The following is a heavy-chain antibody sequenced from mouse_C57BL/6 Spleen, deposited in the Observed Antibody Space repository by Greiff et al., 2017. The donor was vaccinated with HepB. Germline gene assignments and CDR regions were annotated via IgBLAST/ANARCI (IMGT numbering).Heavy chain of an antibody. D-gene: IGHD2-4*01. CDR3: ARDYGPWFAY. Sequence: EVQLQQSGPELVKPGASVKISCKASGYTFTDYYMNWVKQSHGKSLEWIGDINPNNGGTSYNQKFKGKATLTVDKSSSTAYMELRSLTSEDSAVYYCARDYGPWFAYWGHGTLVTVSA. CDR2: INPNNGGT. J-gene: IGHJ3*01. V-gene: IGHV1-26*01. CDR1: GYTFTDYY.